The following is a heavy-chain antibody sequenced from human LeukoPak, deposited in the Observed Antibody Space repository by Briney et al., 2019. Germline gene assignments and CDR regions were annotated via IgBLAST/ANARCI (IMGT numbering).Heavy chain of an antibody. D-gene: IGHD4-17*01. Sequence: PGGSLRLSCAASGFTFSSSAMSWVRQAPGKGLYWVSAISGSGTGTYYADSVKGRFTISRDNSKNTLYLQLNSLRTEDTAVYYCAKDGTTVTTGRGYFDYWGQGALVTVSS. CDR1: GFTFSSSA. J-gene: IGHJ4*02. V-gene: IGHV3-23*01. CDR3: AKDGTTVTTGRGYFDY. CDR2: ISGSGTGT.